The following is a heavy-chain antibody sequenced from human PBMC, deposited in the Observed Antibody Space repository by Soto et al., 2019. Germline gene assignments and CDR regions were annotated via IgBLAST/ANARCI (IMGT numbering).Heavy chain of an antibody. CDR3: ASGGNPKRLRFLAGPQKYYYYYMDV. D-gene: IGHD3-3*01. J-gene: IGHJ6*03. V-gene: IGHV4-34*01. CDR1: GGSFSGYY. CDR2: INHSGST. Sequence: PSETLSLTCAVYGGSFSGYYWSWIRQPPGKGLEWIGEINHSGSTNYNPSLKSRVTISVDTSKNQFSLKLSSVTAADTAVYYCASGGNPKRLRFLAGPQKYYYYYMDVWGKGTTVTVSS.